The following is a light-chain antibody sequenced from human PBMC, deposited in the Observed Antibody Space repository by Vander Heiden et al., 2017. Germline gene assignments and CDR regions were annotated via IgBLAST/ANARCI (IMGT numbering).Light chain of an antibody. CDR3: QQRGNWPLT. CDR2: DAS. J-gene: IGKJ4*01. CDR1: QSISSY. V-gene: IGKV3-11*01. Sequence: EIVSTQSPATLSLSPGERATLSCRASQSISSYLAWYQQKPGQAPRLLIYDASNRATGIPARFSGSGSGTDFTLTISSLEPEDFAVYYCQQRGNWPLTFGGGTKVEIK.